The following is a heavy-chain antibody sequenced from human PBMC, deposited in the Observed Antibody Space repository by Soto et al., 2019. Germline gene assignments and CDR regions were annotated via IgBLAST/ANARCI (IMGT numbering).Heavy chain of an antibody. J-gene: IGHJ6*02. V-gene: IGHV4-30-4*08. Sequence: QVQLQQSGPGLVKPSQTLSLTCTVSGGSISGDYYHWTWIRQSPGKGLEWIGYVFQSGSVLYNASLNSRLNIPLDTSNTLSSLRLSSVTAADTAVYFCAREDHGGDRHYSGLDVWGQATTLTLSS. CDR3: AREDHGGDRHYSGLDV. D-gene: IGHD2-21*02. CDR2: VFQSGSV. CDR1: GGSISGDYYH.